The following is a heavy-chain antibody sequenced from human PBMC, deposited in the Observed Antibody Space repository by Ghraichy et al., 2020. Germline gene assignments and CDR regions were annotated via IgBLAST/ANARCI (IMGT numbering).Heavy chain of an antibody. Sequence: SETLSLTCAVYGGSFSGYYWSWIRQPPGKGLEWIGEINHSGSTNYNPSLKSRVTISVDTSKNQFSLKLSSVTAADTAVYYCARRYVTIFPMDRGFDYWGQGTLVTVSS. V-gene: IGHV4-34*01. J-gene: IGHJ4*02. D-gene: IGHD3-3*01. CDR2: INHSGST. CDR3: ARRYVTIFPMDRGFDY. CDR1: GGSFSGYY.